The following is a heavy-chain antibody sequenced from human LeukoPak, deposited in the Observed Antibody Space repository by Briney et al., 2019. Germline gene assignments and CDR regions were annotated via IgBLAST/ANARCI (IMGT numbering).Heavy chain of an antibody. Sequence: PGGSLRLSCAASGFTFSSYGMHWVRQAPGKGLEWVAVISYDGSNKYYADSVKGRFTISRDNSKNTLYLQMNSLRAEDTAVYYCAKERWLGSQPPGLFDYWGQGTLVTVSS. D-gene: IGHD6-19*01. CDR2: ISYDGSNK. J-gene: IGHJ4*02. CDR3: AKERWLGSQPPGLFDY. CDR1: GFTFSSYG. V-gene: IGHV3-30*18.